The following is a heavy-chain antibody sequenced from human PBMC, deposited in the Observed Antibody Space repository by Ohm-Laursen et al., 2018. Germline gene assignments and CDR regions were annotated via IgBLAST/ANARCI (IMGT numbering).Heavy chain of an antibody. Sequence: TLSLTCAVYGGSFNDYYWSWIRQSPGKGLEWVGEINHSGITNYNPSLKSRVTISLDTSKNQCSLKLSSVTAADTAVYYCARQEGYCSSTSCYEVWFDPWGQGTLVTVSS. D-gene: IGHD2-2*01. CDR3: ARQEGYCSSTSCYEVWFDP. CDR1: GGSFNDYY. CDR2: INHSGIT. V-gene: IGHV4-34*01. J-gene: IGHJ5*02.